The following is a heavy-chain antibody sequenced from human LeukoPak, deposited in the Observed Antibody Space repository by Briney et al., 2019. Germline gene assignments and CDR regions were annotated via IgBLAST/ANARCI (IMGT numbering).Heavy chain of an antibody. D-gene: IGHD5-12*01. CDR1: GFTFSNYA. Sequence: GGSLRLSCAASGFTFSNYAMSWVRQAPGKGLEWVSSISGSIITTYYADSVKGRFTISRDNSKNTLYLQMNSLRAEDTAVYYCARLDYFDYWGQGTLVTVSS. J-gene: IGHJ4*02. CDR2: ISGSIITT. V-gene: IGHV3-23*01. CDR3: ARLDYFDY.